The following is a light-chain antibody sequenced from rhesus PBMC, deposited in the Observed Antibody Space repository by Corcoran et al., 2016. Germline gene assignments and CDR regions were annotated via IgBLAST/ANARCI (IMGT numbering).Light chain of an antibody. V-gene: IGKV4-1*01. CDR2: WAS. CDR3: QQYYSSPYS. Sequence: DIVMTQSPDSLAVSLGERVTINCKSSQSLLYSSNNKNYLAWYQQKPGQAPKLLIYWASTREFGVPNRVSGSGSGTDFTLTISGLQAEDVAVYYCQQYYSSPYSFGQGTKVEIK. J-gene: IGKJ2*01. CDR1: QSLLYSSNNKNY.